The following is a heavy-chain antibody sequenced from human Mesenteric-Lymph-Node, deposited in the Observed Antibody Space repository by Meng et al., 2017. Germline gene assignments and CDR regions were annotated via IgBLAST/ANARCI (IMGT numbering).Heavy chain of an antibody. CDR1: GYTFTSYD. V-gene: IGHV1-69*06. J-gene: IGHJ6*02. Sequence: SVKVSCKASGYTFTSYDINWVRQATGQGLEWMGGIIPIFGTANYAQKFQGRVTITADKSTSTAYMELSSLRSEDTAVYYCATCPDYYGMDVWGQGTTVTVSS. CDR3: ATCPDYYGMDV. CDR2: IIPIFGTA.